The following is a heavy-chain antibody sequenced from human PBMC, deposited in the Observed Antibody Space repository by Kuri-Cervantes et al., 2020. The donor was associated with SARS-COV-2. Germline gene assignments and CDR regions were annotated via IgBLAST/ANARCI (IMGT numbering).Heavy chain of an antibody. J-gene: IGHJ1*01. CDR3: ARGYCSSSSCYRYGGSYFEH. CDR1: GGSISSSSYY. V-gene: IGHV4-39*07. CDR2: IYYSGST. Sequence: SETLSLTCTVSGGSISSSSYYWGWIRQPPGKGLEWIGSIYYSGSTYSNPSLRSRVTISLDTPNDQFSLHLTSVTAADTAVYYCARGYCSSSSCYRYGGSYFEHWGQGTLVTVSS. D-gene: IGHD2-2*01.